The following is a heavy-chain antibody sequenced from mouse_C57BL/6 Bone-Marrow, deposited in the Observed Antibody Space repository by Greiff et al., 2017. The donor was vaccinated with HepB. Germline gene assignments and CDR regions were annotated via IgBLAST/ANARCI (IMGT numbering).Heavy chain of an antibody. D-gene: IGHD2-4*01. J-gene: IGHJ3*01. V-gene: IGHV7-3*01. CDR1: GFTFTDYY. CDR3: ARGDDYDGRFAY. Sequence: EVMLVESGGGLVQPGGSLSLSCAASGFTFTDYYMSWVRQPPGKALEWLGFIRNKANGYTTEYSASVKGRFTISRDNSQSILYLQMNALRAEDSATDYCARGDDYDGRFAYWGQGTLVTVSA. CDR2: IRNKANGYTT.